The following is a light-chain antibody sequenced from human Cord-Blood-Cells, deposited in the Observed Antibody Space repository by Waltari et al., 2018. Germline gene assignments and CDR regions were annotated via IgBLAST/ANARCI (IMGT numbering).Light chain of an antibody. J-gene: IGLJ3*02. V-gene: IGLV2-23*01. CDR3: CSYAGSSTWV. CDR2: EGS. CDR1: SRDVGSYNL. Sequence: QSALTQPASVSGSPGQSITISCTGTSRDVGSYNLVSCYQQHPGKAPKLMIYEGSKRPSGVSNRFAGSKSGNTASLTISGLQAEDEADYYCCSYAGSSTWVFGGGTKLTVL.